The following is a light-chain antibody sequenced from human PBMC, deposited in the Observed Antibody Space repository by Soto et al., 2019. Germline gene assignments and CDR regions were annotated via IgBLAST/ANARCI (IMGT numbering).Light chain of an antibody. V-gene: IGKV4-1*01. Sequence: DIVMTQSPDSLAVSLGERATINCKSSQSVLHSSHNKNYLAWYQQKPGQPPKLLIYWASTRKSGVPDRFSGSESGTDFTLTISSLQAEDVAVYYCQHYYPTPRTFGQGTKVEIK. CDR2: WAS. CDR3: QHYYPTPRT. J-gene: IGKJ1*01. CDR1: QSVLHSSHNKNY.